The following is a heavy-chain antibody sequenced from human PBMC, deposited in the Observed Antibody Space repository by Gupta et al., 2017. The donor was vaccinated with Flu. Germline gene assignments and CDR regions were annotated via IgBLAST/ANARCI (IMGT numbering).Heavy chain of an antibody. CDR3: ARGDFSFGSNLPVY. V-gene: IGHV4-34*01. CDR2: INHSGST. J-gene: IGHJ4*02. Sequence: QVQLQQWGAGLLKPSETLSLTCAVYGGSFSGYYWSWIRQPPGKGLEWIGEINHSGSTNYNPSLKSRVTISVDTSKNQFSLKLSSVTAADTAVYYCARGDFSFGSNLPVYWGQGTLVTVSS. CDR1: GGSFSGYY. D-gene: IGHD4-11*01.